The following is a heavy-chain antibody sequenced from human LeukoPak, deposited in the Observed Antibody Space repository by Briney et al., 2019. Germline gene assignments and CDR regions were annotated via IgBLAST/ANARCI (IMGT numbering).Heavy chain of an antibody. V-gene: IGHV3-30-3*02. D-gene: IGHD1-26*01. CDR3: AKRGRNDY. J-gene: IGHJ4*02. CDR2: ISFDGRNR. Sequence: GGSLRLSCAASGFTFSSYAMHWVRQAPGKGLEWVALISFDGRNRYYADSVKGRFTISRDNSKNTLYLQMNSLRAEDTAVYYCAKRGRNDYWGQGTLVTVSS. CDR1: GFTFSSYA.